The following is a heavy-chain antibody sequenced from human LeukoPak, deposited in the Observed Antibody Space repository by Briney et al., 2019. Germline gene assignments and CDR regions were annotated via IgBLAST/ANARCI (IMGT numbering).Heavy chain of an antibody. D-gene: IGHD5-24*01. CDR3: ARDRADGQNYLFDY. J-gene: IGHJ4*02. V-gene: IGHV4-31*03. CDR2: IYYSGST. CDR1: GGSVNSGPYY. Sequence: SQTLSLTCTVSGGSVNSGPYYWSWIRQLPGKGHEYISYIYYSGSTYYNPSLKSRVTISADTSTNQFSLKLSSVTAADTAVYYCARDRADGQNYLFDYWGQGTLVTVSS.